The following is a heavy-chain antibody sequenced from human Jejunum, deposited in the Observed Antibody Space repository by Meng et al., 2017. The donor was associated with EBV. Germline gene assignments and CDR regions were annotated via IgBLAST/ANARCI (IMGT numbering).Heavy chain of an antibody. CDR3: ARGGPDFGDYVPFDY. D-gene: IGHD4-17*01. CDR1: GDPITRGAYL. Sequence: SELAKPSRPLSLTCSASGDPITRGAYLWRWHRQHPVKGLEWICNSYHIWSTYYNPSLKSRVTISVNRSKNQFSLKLTSVSAADTAVYYCARGGPDFGDYVPFDYWGQGTLVTVSS. V-gene: IGHV4-30-2*01. CDR2: SYHIWST. J-gene: IGHJ4*02.